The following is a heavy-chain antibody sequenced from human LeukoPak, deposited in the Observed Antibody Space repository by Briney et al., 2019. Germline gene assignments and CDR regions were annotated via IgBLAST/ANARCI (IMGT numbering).Heavy chain of an antibody. Sequence: KPSETLSVTCTVSGGSISSYYWSWIRQPAGKGLEWIGRIYTSGSTNYNPSLKSRVTMSVDTSKNQFSLKLSSVTAADTAVYYCARDVLAQQLDWFDPWGQGTLVTVSS. CDR2: IYTSGST. CDR1: GGSISSYY. V-gene: IGHV4-4*07. CDR3: ARDVLAQQLDWFDP. J-gene: IGHJ5*02. D-gene: IGHD6-13*01.